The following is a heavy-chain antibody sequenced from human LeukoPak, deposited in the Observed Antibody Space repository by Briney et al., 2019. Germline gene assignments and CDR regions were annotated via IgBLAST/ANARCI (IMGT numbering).Heavy chain of an antibody. Sequence: SETLSLTCAVSGASISSYYWSWIRQPAGKGLEWIGRIYTSGSTNYNPSLKSRVTMSVDTSKNQFSLKLSSVTAADTAVYYCARRYSSGWYDYWGQGTLVTVSS. D-gene: IGHD6-19*01. CDR2: IYTSGST. CDR3: ARRYSSGWYDY. CDR1: GASISSYY. J-gene: IGHJ4*02. V-gene: IGHV4-4*07.